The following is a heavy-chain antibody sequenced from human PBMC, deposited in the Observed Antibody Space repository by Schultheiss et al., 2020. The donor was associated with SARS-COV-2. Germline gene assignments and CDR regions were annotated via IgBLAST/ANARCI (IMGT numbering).Heavy chain of an antibody. CDR1: GFTFSSYG. V-gene: IGHV3-33*08. J-gene: IGHJ6*02. D-gene: IGHD6-19*01. CDR2: IWYDGSNK. Sequence: GGSLRLSCAASGFTFSSYGMHWVRQAPGKGLEWVAVIWYDGSNKHYADSVKGLITISRDNSKNTLYLQMNSLRAEDTAVYYCARDASAVVHQYYGMDVWGQGTTVTVSS. CDR3: ARDASAVVHQYYGMDV.